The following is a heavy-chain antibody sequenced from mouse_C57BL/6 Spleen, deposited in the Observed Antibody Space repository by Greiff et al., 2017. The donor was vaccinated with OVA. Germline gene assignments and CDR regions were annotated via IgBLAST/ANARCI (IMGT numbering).Heavy chain of an antibody. CDR2: INPYNGGT. D-gene: IGHD2-3*01. CDR1: GYTFTDYY. J-gene: IGHJ4*01. Sequence: EVQLQQSGPVLVKPGASVKMSCKASGYTFTDYYMNWVKQSHGKSLEWIGVINPYNGGTSYNQKFKGKATLTVDKSSSTAYMELNSLTSEDSAVYYCARKRSIYDGYYYAMDYWGQGTSVTVSS. V-gene: IGHV1-19*01. CDR3: ARKRSIYDGYYYAMDY.